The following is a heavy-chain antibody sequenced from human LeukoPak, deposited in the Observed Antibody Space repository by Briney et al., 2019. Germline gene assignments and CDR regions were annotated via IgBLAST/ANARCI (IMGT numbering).Heavy chain of an antibody. Sequence: GASVKVSCKASGYTFTSYGIRWVRQAPGQGLEWMGWISAYNGNTNYAQKLQGRVTMTTDTSTSTAYMELRSLRSDDTAVYYCARDAYCTNGVCRYSGRDYWGQGTLVTVSS. CDR3: ARDAYCTNGVCRYSGRDY. D-gene: IGHD2-8*01. CDR2: ISAYNGNT. V-gene: IGHV1-18*01. J-gene: IGHJ4*02. CDR1: GYTFTSYG.